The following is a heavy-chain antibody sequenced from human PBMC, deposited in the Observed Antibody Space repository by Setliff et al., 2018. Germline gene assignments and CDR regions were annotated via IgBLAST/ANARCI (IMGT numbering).Heavy chain of an antibody. CDR2: IIHIFGTA. Sequence: GASVKVSCKASGGTFSIYTISWVRQAPGQGLEWMGRIIHIFGTANYAQKFQGRVTITADKSTSTAYMELSSLRSEDTAVYYCAISTIFGVVSPTPDAFDIWGQGTMVTVSS. CDR1: GGTFSIYT. CDR3: AISTIFGVVSPTPDAFDI. V-gene: IGHV1-69*08. J-gene: IGHJ3*02. D-gene: IGHD3-3*01.